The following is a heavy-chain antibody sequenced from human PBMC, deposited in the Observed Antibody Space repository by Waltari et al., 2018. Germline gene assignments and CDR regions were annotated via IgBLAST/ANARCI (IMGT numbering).Heavy chain of an antibody. V-gene: IGHV3-21*02. CDR2: ITSSSDYI. CDR3: ARGTGVSCSGGNCYSGAFDI. Sequence: EVQLVESGGGLVKPGESLRLSCTASGFTFSAYRMNWVRQAPGKGPEWVSSITSSSDYIDYGDSVEGRFTISRDNAKNSLYLQLNRVRPEDTAVYYCARGTGVSCSGGNCYSGAFDIWGQGTMVTVSS. D-gene: IGHD2-15*01. CDR1: GFTFSAYR. J-gene: IGHJ3*02.